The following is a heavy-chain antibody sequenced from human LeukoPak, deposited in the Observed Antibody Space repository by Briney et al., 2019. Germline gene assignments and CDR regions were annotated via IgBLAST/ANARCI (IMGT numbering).Heavy chain of an antibody. CDR3: ARQAYYYDSSGYYPFDY. D-gene: IGHD3-22*01. CDR2: INHSGST. Sequence: SETLSLTCAAYGGSFSGYYWSWIRQPSGKGLEWIGEINHSGSTNYNPSLKSRVTISVDTSKNQFSLKLSSVTAADTAVYYCARQAYYYDSSGYYPFDYWGQGTLVTVSS. J-gene: IGHJ4*02. CDR1: GGSFSGYY. V-gene: IGHV4-34*01.